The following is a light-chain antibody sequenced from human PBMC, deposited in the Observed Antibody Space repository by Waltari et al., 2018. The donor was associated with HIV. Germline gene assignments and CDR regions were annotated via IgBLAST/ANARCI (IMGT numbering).Light chain of an antibody. J-gene: IGKJ1*01. CDR2: DAS. CDR3: QQRSNWLWT. CDR1: QTVSSY. Sequence: EIVLTQSPATLSLSPGERVTLSCRASQTVSSYLAWYQQKPGQAPRLLIYDASIRATGIPVRFSGSGSGTDFTLTISSLEPEDFAVYYCQQRSNWLWTFGQGTKVEIK. V-gene: IGKV3-11*01.